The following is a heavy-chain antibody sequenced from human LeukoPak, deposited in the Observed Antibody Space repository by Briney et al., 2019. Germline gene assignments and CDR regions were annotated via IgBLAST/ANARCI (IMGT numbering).Heavy chain of an antibody. CDR3: AKDRGGGSYYFDY. CDR2: ISGSGGST. J-gene: IGHJ4*02. V-gene: IGHV3-23*01. D-gene: IGHD1-26*01. Sequence: PGGSLRLSCAASALTFSSYAMSWVRQAPGKGLEWVSAISGSGGSTYYADSVKGRFTISRDNSKNTLYLQMNSLRAEDTAVYYCAKDRGGGSYYFDYWGQGTLVTVSS. CDR1: ALTFSSYA.